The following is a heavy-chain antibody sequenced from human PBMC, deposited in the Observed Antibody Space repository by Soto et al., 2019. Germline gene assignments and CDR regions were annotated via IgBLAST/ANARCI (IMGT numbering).Heavy chain of an antibody. CDR3: ARAGGTTVTGLWHFDS. J-gene: IGHJ4*02. V-gene: IGHV3-33*01. D-gene: IGHD4-17*01. CDR2: IWYDGTQK. Sequence: GGSLRLSCEASGFTFNTYSMHWVRQPPGKGLEWLAAIWYDGTQKYYAASVKGRFIISRDNSKKTLYLEMNSLRAEDTAVYYCARAGGTTVTGLWHFDSWGQGTLVTVSS. CDR1: GFTFNTYS.